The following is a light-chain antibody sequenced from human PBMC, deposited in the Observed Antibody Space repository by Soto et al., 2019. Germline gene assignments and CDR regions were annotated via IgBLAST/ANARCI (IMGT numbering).Light chain of an antibody. V-gene: IGKV3-20*01. Sequence: EIVLTQSPGTLSLSPGERATLSCRASQSVSNNYLAWYQQKPGQAPRLLIYGASSRATGIPDRFGGSGSGTDFTLTISRLEPEDFAVYYCQQYGSSPPFTVGQGTKVDIK. CDR3: QQYGSSPPFT. CDR2: GAS. J-gene: IGKJ1*01. CDR1: QSVSNNY.